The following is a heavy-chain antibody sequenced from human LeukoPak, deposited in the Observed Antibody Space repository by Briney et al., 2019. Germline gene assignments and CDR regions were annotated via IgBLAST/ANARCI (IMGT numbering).Heavy chain of an antibody. D-gene: IGHD4-17*01. CDR3: ASVDLEYGDYQYYFDY. CDR2: IIPIFGTA. Sequence: SVKVSCKASGGTFSSYAISWVRQAPGQGLEWMGGIIPIFGTANYAQKFQGRVTITADKSTSTAYMELSSLRSEDTAVYYCASVDLEYGDYQYYFDYWGQGTLVTVSS. J-gene: IGHJ4*02. CDR1: GGTFSSYA. V-gene: IGHV1-69*06.